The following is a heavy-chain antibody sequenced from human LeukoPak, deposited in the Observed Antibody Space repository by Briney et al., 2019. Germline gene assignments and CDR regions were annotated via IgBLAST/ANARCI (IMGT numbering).Heavy chain of an antibody. V-gene: IGHV3-7*01. CDR1: GFTFSNYW. CDR3: ATYSSLNRREFQF. D-gene: IGHD3-22*01. J-gene: IGHJ1*01. Sequence: GGSLRLSCEGSGFTFSNYWMGWVRQAPGKGLQWVANIKTDGSEKYYVDSVKGRFTISRDNARNSLYLQMNSLRAEDTAVYYCATYSSLNRREFQFWGQGTLLTVSS. CDR2: IKTDGSEK.